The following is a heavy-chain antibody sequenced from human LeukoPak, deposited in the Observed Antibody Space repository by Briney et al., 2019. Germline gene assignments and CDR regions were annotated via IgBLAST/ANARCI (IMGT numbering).Heavy chain of an antibody. Sequence: PSETLSLTCSVSGDSTTSYYWSWIRQSPGKGLEWLGLIYKSGDVNYHPSFRSRLFMSVDRSKTQVSLRLRSVTAADTAVYYCARGGLLWFGDRGYYYYGMDVWGQGTTVTVSS. CDR3: ARGGLLWFGDRGYYYYGMDV. J-gene: IGHJ6*02. D-gene: IGHD3-10*01. CDR1: GDSTTSYY. V-gene: IGHV4-59*01. CDR2: IYKSGDV.